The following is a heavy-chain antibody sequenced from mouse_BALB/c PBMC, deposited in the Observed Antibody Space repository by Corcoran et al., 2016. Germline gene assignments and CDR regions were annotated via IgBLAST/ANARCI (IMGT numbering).Heavy chain of an antibody. CDR3: ARDYEYNFDY. CDR2: INPNNGGT. J-gene: IGHJ2*01. CDR1: GYPFTDYY. D-gene: IGHD2-4*01. V-gene: IGHV1-26*01. Sequence: DVQPQPSGPELVKPGASVKMSCKASGYPFTDYYMKRVKQSHGKSLEWIGDINPNNGGTSYNQQFKGKATLTVDKSSSTAYMQLNSLTSEDSAVYYCARDYEYNFDYWGHGTTLTVSS.